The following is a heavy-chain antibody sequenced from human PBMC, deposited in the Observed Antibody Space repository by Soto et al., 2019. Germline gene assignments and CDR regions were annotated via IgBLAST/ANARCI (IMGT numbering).Heavy chain of an antibody. CDR2: ISWNSGSI. V-gene: IGHV3-9*01. Sequence: EVQLVESGGGLVQPGRSLRLSCAASGFTFDDYAMHWVRQAPGKGLEWVSGISWNSGSIGYADSVKGRFTISRDNAKNSLYLQMNSLSAEDTALYYCATENVLLWFGPPYYMDVWGKGTTVTVSS. J-gene: IGHJ6*03. CDR3: ATENVLLWFGPPYYMDV. CDR1: GFTFDDYA. D-gene: IGHD3-10*01.